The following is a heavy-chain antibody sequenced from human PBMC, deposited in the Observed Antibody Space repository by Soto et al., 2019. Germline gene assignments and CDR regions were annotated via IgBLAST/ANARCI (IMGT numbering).Heavy chain of an antibody. J-gene: IGHJ6*02. V-gene: IGHV4-30-4*01. CDR3: ARERTARIAARSYYYYGMDV. Sequence: QVQLQESGPGLVKPSQTLSLTCTVSGGSISSGDYYWSWIRQPPGKGLEWIWYIYYSGSTYYNPSLKSRVTISVDTSKNQFSLKLSSVTAADTAVYYCARERTARIAARSYYYYGMDVWGQGTTVTVSS. D-gene: IGHD6-6*01. CDR1: GGSISSGDYY. CDR2: IYYSGST.